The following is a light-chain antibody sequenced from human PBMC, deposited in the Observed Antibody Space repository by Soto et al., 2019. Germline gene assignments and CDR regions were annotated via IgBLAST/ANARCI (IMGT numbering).Light chain of an antibody. Sequence: DIVMTQSPLSLPVTPGEPASISCRSSQSLLHSNGYNYLGWYLQKPGQSPQLLIYLGSNRASGVPDRFSGSGSGTDFTLKISRVEAEDVGVYYCMQALQTGYTFGQGTKVDIK. CDR2: LGS. J-gene: IGKJ2*01. CDR3: MQALQTGYT. CDR1: QSLLHSNGYNY. V-gene: IGKV2-28*01.